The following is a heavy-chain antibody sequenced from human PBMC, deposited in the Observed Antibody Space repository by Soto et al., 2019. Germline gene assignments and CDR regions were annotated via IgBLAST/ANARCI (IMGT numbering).Heavy chain of an antibody. D-gene: IGHD4-4*01. J-gene: IGHJ5*02. CDR2: IWYDGSNK. CDR1: GFTFSSYG. Sequence: GGSLRLSCAASGFTFSSYGMHWVRQAPGKGLEWVAVIWYDGSNKYYADSVKGRFTISRDNSKNTLYLQMNSLRAEDTDVYYCAREYLAYSNSNWFDPWGQGTLVTVSS. CDR3: AREYLAYSNSNWFDP. V-gene: IGHV3-33*01.